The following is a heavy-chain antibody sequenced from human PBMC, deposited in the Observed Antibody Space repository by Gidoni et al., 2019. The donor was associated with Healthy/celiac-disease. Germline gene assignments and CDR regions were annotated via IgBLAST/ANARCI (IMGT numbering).Heavy chain of an antibody. J-gene: IGHJ3*02. CDR1: VFTLTCPV. Sequence: QLQLMYSGHEGQKPETSVMVFCKASVFTLTCPVAYRVRQAPGQRLEWIGWIVVVSGNTTYAQKFQERVTITRDMSTSTACMKLSSLRSEDTAVYYCAADRLPYYYDSSGYYPHAFDIWGQGTMVTVSS. CDR3: AADRLPYYYDSSGYYPHAFDI. V-gene: IGHV1-58*01. CDR2: IVVVSGNT. D-gene: IGHD3-22*01.